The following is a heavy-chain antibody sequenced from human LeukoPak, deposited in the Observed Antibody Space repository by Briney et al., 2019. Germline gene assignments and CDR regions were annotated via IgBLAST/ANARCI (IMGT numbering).Heavy chain of an antibody. CDR2: IFYTGNT. D-gene: IGHD3-22*01. J-gene: IGHJ5*02. Sequence: SETLSLTCTVSGGSILDSTYYWAWIRQPPGKGLEWIATIFYTGNTHYNPSLKSRVTMPVDTVKNQFSLNLNSVTAADTAVYYCARQSSGYYYGWFDPWGQGTLVTVSS. V-gene: IGHV4-39*01. CDR3: ARQSSGYYYGWFDP. CDR1: GGSILDSTYY.